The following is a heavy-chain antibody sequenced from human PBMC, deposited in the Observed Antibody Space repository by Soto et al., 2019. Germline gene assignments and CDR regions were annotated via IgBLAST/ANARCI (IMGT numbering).Heavy chain of an antibody. V-gene: IGHV1-3*05. J-gene: IGHJ4*02. CDR1: GYTFTSYD. D-gene: IGHD1-20*01. CDR2: INAGNGNT. Sequence: QVQLVQSGAEEKKPGASVKVSCKASGYTFTSYDMHWVRQAPGQRLEWMGWINAGNGNTKYSQKFQGRVTITRDTAASTAEMELSSLRSEDTAVYYWARDEITRSLDYWGQGTLVTVSS. CDR3: ARDEITRSLDY.